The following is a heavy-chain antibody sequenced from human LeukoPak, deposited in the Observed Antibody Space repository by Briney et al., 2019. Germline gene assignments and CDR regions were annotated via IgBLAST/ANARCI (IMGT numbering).Heavy chain of an antibody. D-gene: IGHD3-22*01. J-gene: IGHJ5*02. CDR1: GGSFSGYY. Sequence: SETLSLTCAVYGGSFSGYYWSWIRQPPGKGLEWIGEINHSGSTYYNPSLKSRVTISLDRSKNQFSLKLSSVTAADTAVYYCARGGGSSSGNCFDPWGQGTLVTVSS. CDR3: ARGGGSSSGNCFDP. V-gene: IGHV4-34*01. CDR2: INHSGST.